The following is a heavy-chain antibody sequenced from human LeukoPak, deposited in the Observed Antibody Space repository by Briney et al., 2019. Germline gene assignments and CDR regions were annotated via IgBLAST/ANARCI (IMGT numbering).Heavy chain of an antibody. CDR2: ISSSSSTI. D-gene: IGHD6-19*01. CDR3: ARDRIRAVAGSGYFDY. J-gene: IGHJ4*02. Sequence: AGGSLRLSCAASGFTFSSYSMNWVRQAPGKGLEWVSYISSSSSTIYYADSVKGRFTISTDNAKNSLYLQMNSLRAEDTAVYYCARDRIRAVAGSGYFDYWGQGTLVTVSS. V-gene: IGHV3-48*01. CDR1: GFTFSSYS.